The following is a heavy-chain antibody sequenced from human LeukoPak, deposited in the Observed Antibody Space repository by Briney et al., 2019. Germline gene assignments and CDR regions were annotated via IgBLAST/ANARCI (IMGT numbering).Heavy chain of an antibody. CDR3: ARANGGYYFDY. J-gene: IGHJ4*02. D-gene: IGHD2-8*01. CDR1: GGSISSYY. Sequence: SETLSLTCTVSGGSISSYYWSWLRQPPGKGLEWIGYIYYSGSTNYNPSLKSRVTISVDTSKKQFSLKLSSVTAADTAVYYCARANGGYYFDYWGQGTPVTVSS. V-gene: IGHV4-59*01. CDR2: IYYSGST.